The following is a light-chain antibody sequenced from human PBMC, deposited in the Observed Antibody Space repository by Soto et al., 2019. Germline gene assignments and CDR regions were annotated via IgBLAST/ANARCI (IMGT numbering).Light chain of an antibody. CDR1: SSDVGGYNY. CDR3: SSYTSSSTLVV. Sequence: QSALTQPASVTGSPGHSITISCAGTSSDVGGYNYVSWYQHHPGKAPKLMIYDVTNRPSGLSNRFSGSKSGSTASLTISGIQAEDEADYWCSSYTSSSTLVVFGGGTKVTVL. V-gene: IGLV2-14*03. CDR2: DVT. J-gene: IGLJ2*01.